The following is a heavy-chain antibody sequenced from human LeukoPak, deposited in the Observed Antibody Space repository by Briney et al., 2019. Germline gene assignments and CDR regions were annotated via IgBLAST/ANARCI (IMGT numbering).Heavy chain of an antibody. Sequence: GRSLRLSCAASGFTFNSYGMHWVRQAPGKGLEWVAVIWYDGSKKFYADSGKGRFTISRDKSKNTLYLQMNSLRVEDTAVYYCAREGCSGTSCYGVDAFGIWGQGTKVTVSS. CDR2: IWYDGSKK. CDR1: GFTFNSYG. J-gene: IGHJ3*02. CDR3: AREGCSGTSCYGVDAFGI. D-gene: IGHD2-15*01. V-gene: IGHV3-33*01.